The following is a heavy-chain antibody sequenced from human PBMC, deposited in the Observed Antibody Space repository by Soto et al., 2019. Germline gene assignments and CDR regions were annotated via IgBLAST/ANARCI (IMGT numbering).Heavy chain of an antibody. V-gene: IGHV3-30-3*01. D-gene: IGHD6-19*01. Sequence: QVQLVESGGGVVQPGTSLRLSCAASEFTFINYAMHWVRQAPGKGLEWVALISYGGGNKYYADSVKGRFTISRDNSRDTLYLQINSLRLEDTAVYYCARDLSGVNSGWYGWYFDLWGRGTLVTVSS. J-gene: IGHJ2*01. CDR3: ARDLSGVNSGWYGWYFDL. CDR2: ISYGGGNK. CDR1: EFTFINYA.